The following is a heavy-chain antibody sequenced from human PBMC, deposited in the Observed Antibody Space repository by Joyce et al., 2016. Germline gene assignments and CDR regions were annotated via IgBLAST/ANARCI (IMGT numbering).Heavy chain of an antibody. CDR2: INYSGNT. CDR3: ARVPLSSAFDY. Sequence: QVQLQESGPGLVQPSQTLSLTCGVSGGSISDGGYYWSWIRRRPGQGLAWIGYINYSGNTYYNPSLRSPLTIAIDRSKNQFALRLTSVTAADTAVYYWARVPLSSAFDYWGQGILVTVSS. D-gene: IGHD1-26*01. CDR1: GGSISDGGYY. J-gene: IGHJ4*02. V-gene: IGHV4-31*11.